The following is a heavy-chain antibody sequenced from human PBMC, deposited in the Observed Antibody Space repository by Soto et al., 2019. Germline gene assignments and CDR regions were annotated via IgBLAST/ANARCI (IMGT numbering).Heavy chain of an antibody. D-gene: IGHD6-13*01. Sequence: QVQLVQSGAEVKKPGASVKVSCKASGYTFTSYGISWVRQAPGQGLEWMGWISAYNGNTNYAQKLQGRVTMTTDTSTSTAYMGLRSLRSDDTAVYYCARVAFLAAAWPYKGYFDLWGRGTLVTVSS. V-gene: IGHV1-18*01. CDR1: GYTFTSYG. J-gene: IGHJ2*01. CDR3: ARVAFLAAAWPYKGYFDL. CDR2: ISAYNGNT.